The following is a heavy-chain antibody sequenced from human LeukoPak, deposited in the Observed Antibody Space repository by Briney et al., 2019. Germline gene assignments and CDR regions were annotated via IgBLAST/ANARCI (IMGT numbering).Heavy chain of an antibody. CDR3: VTNYYGSGSYTYYFDY. D-gene: IGHD3-10*01. Sequence: SVKVSCKASGGTFSSYTISWVRQAPGQGLEWMGRIIPILGIANYAQKFQGRVTITADKSTSTAYMELSSLRSEDTAVYYCVTNYYGSGSYTYYFDYWGQGTLVTVSS. CDR2: IIPILGIA. J-gene: IGHJ4*02. CDR1: GGTFSSYT. V-gene: IGHV1-69*02.